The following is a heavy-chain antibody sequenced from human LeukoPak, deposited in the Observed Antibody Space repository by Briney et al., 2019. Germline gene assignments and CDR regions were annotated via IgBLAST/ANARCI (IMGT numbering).Heavy chain of an antibody. CDR1: GGSISSYY. Sequence: SETLSLTCTVSGGSISSYYWSWIRQPPGKGLEWIGYIYYSGSTYYNPSLKSRVTISVDTSKNQFSLKLSSVTAADTAVYYCARDGRVRGVITEGYFDYWGQGTLVTVSS. CDR2: IYYSGST. V-gene: IGHV4-59*12. J-gene: IGHJ4*02. D-gene: IGHD3-10*01. CDR3: ARDGRVRGVITEGYFDY.